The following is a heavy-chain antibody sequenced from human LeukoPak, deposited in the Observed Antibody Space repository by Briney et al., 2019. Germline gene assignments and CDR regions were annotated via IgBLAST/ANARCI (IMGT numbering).Heavy chain of an antibody. J-gene: IGHJ4*02. D-gene: IGHD5-24*01. CDR2: IYDSGST. CDR3: ARDGYSPFDY. CDR1: GGSISSYY. Sequence: SETLSLTCTVSGGSISSYYWSWIRQPPGKGLEWIGYIYDSGSTNNNPSLKSRVTISVDTSKNQFSLKLSPVSAADTAVYYCARDGYSPFDYWGQGTLVTVSS. V-gene: IGHV4-59*01.